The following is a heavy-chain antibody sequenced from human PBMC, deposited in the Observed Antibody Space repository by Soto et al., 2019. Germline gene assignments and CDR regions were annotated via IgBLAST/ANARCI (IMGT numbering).Heavy chain of an antibody. CDR2: INPNSGGT. D-gene: IGHD6-6*01. Sequence: QVQLVQSGAEVKKPGASVKVSCKASGYTFTGYYMHWVRQAPGQGLEWMGWINPNSGGTNYAQKFQGRVTMTRDTSISTAYMELSRLRSDDTAVYYCARDFFGAARTLYYSYGMDVWGQGTTVTVSS. CDR1: GYTFTGYY. J-gene: IGHJ6*02. CDR3: ARDFFGAARTLYYSYGMDV. V-gene: IGHV1-2*02.